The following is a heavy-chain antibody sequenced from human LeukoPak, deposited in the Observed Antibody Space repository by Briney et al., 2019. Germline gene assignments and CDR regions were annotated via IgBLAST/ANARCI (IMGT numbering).Heavy chain of an antibody. V-gene: IGHV4-34*01. CDR3: ARAVNYVWGSYRYTVYFDY. Sequence: PSETLSLTCAVHGGSFSGYYWSWIRQPPGKGLEWIREINHSGSTNYNPSLKSRVTISVDTSKNQFSLKLSSVTAADTAVYYCARAVNYVWGSYRYTVYFDYWGQGTLVTVSS. J-gene: IGHJ4*02. CDR2: INHSGST. D-gene: IGHD3-16*02. CDR1: GGSFSGYY.